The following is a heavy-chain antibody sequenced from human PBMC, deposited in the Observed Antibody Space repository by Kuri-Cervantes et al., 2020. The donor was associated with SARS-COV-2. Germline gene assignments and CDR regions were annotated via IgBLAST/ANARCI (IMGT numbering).Heavy chain of an antibody. V-gene: IGHV4-38-2*01. CDR3: ASGRREIVVVPTDMGMDV. Sequence: GSLRLSCAVSGYSISSGYYWGWIRQPPGKGLEWIGSIYHSGSTYTNPSLKSRVTISVDTSKNQFSLKLSSVTAADTAVYYCASGRREIVVVPTDMGMDVWGKGTTVTVSS. CDR2: IYHSGST. D-gene: IGHD2-2*01. CDR1: GYSISSGYY. J-gene: IGHJ6*03.